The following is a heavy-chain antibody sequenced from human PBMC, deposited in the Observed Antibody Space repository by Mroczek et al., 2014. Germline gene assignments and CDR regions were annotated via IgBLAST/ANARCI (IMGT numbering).Heavy chain of an antibody. Sequence: QVQLVESGGGVVQPGRSLRLSCAASGFTFSSYGMHWVRQAPGKGLEWVAVISYDGSNKYYADSVKGRFTISRDNSKNTLYLQMNSLRAEDTAVYYCAKGGAYSSGWYYFDYWGQGTLVTVSS. J-gene: IGHJ4*02. CDR1: GFTFSSYG. D-gene: IGHD6-19*01. CDR2: ISYDGSNK. CDR3: AKGGAYSSGWYYFDY. V-gene: IGHV3-30*18.